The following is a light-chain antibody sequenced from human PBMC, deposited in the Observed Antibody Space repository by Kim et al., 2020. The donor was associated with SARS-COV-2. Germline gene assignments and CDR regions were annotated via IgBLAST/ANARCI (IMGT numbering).Light chain of an antibody. CDR2: WAS. J-gene: IGKJ2*03. CDR3: QQYYSTPPS. Sequence: TPTLNCKSSQTFLYNSNNKNYLAWYQQKPGQAPKLLIYWASIRESGVSDRFSGSGSETDFTLTISSLQAEDVAVYYCQQYYSTPPSFGQGTKLEI. CDR1: QTFLYNSNNKNY. V-gene: IGKV4-1*01.